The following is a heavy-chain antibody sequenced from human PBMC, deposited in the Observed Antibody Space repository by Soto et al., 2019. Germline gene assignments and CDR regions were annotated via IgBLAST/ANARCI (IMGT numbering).Heavy chain of an antibody. CDR3: ARLPGIAAAVPHPIDY. V-gene: IGHV4-34*01. J-gene: IGHJ4*02. CDR1: GGSFSCYY. D-gene: IGHD6-13*01. Sequence: SETLSLTCAVYGGSFSCYYWRWIRQPPGKGLEWIGEINHSGSTNYNPSLKSRATISVDTSKNQFSLKLSSVTAADTAVYYCARLPGIAAAVPHPIDYWGQGTLVTVSS. CDR2: INHSGST.